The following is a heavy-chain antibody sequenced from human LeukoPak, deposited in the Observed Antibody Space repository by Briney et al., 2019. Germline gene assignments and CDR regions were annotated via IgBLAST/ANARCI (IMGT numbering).Heavy chain of an antibody. J-gene: IGHJ4*02. Sequence: SETLSLTCTVSGGSFNSGSYYWSWIRQPAGKGLEWVGRIYTSGSTNYNPSLKSRVTISADTSKIQLSLQLTSVTAADTAVYYCARAMRVDRFFDYWGQGILVTVSS. D-gene: IGHD5-12*01. CDR2: IYTSGST. V-gene: IGHV4-61*02. CDR3: ARAMRVDRFFDY. CDR1: GGSFNSGSYY.